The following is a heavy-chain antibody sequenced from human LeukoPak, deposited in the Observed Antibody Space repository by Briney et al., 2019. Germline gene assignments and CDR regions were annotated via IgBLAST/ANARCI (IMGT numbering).Heavy chain of an antibody. D-gene: IGHD6-13*01. V-gene: IGHV3-21*01. J-gene: IGHJ4*02. CDR1: GFAFSSYS. CDR2: ISSSSTSI. CDR3: ARDRRGMAAAGNLIDY. Sequence: PGGSLRLSCAASGFAFSSYSMNWVRQAPGKGLEWVSSISSSSTSIYYADSMKGRFTISRDNAKSSLYLLMNSLRAEDTAVYYCARDRRGMAAAGNLIDYWGQGTLVTVPS.